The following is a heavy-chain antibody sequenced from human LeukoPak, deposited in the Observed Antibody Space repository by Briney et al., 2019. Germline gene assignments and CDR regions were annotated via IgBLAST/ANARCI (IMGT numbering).Heavy chain of an antibody. D-gene: IGHD5-12*01. J-gene: IGHJ4*02. V-gene: IGHV1-8*01. CDR2: MNPNSGNT. CDR1: GYTFTSYD. Sequence: GASVKVSCKASGYTFTSYDINWMRQATGQGLEWMGWMNPNSGNTGYAQKFQGRVTMTRNTSISTAYMELSSLRSEDTAVYYCAREAPGQWLVDYWGQGTLVTVSS. CDR3: AREAPGQWLVDY.